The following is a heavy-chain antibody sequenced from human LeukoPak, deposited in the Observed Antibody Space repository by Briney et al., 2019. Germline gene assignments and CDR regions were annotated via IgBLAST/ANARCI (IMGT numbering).Heavy chain of an antibody. Sequence: PSETLSLTCTVSGGSISSYYWNWIRQPAGKGLEWIGRIYTTGSTNYNPSLKSRVTISVDTSKNQFSLKLSSVTAADTAVYYCASLGDYSSSWYVPYPWGQGTLVTVSS. J-gene: IGHJ5*02. CDR3: ASLGDYSSSWYVPYP. CDR1: GGSISSYY. CDR2: IYTTGST. V-gene: IGHV4-4*07. D-gene: IGHD6-13*01.